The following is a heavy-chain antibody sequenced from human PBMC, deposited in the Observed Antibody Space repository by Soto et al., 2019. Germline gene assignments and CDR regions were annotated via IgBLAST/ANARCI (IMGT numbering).Heavy chain of an antibody. CDR3: ARDGDTIFGVVTTRYFDY. J-gene: IGHJ4*02. Sequence: SETLSLTCTVSGGSVSSGSDYWSWIRQPPGKRLEWVGYVYYSGSTNYNPSLKSRVTISVDTSKNQFPLKLSSVTAADTAVYYCARDGDTIFGVVTTRYFDYWGQGTLVTVSS. CDR2: VYYSGST. V-gene: IGHV4-61*01. D-gene: IGHD3-3*01. CDR1: GGSVSSGSDY.